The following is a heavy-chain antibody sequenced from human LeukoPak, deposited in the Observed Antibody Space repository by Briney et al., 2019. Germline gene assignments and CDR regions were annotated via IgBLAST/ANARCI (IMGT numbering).Heavy chain of an antibody. CDR3: GKEVPGDIVYLDY. J-gene: IGHJ4*02. V-gene: IGHV3-23*01. CDR1: GFTFNSYA. CDR2: ISGSCCDT. D-gene: IGHD2-2*02. Sequence: GGSLRLSCGASGFTFNSYAMSWVRQAPGKGREWVSAISGSCCDTLYAHSVKGRFTISRDNSKNTLYLQMNSLRAEDTAVYYCGKEVPGDIVYLDYWGQGTLVTVSS.